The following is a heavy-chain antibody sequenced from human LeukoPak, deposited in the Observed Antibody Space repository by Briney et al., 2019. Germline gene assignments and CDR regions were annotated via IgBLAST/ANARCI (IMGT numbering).Heavy chain of an antibody. V-gene: IGHV3-30*10. CDR3: ARDLIVNSFDWHHWYFDL. D-gene: IGHD3-9*01. CDR2: ISSDGSKT. Sequence: QPGRSLRLSCAASGFAFNTYSLHWVRQAPDTGLEWMAGISSDGSKTYYTHSVQDRFTICRDNSKNTLYLQMNSLRAEDTAVYYCARDLIVNSFDWHHWYFDLWGRGTLVTVSS. CDR1: GFAFNTYS. J-gene: IGHJ2*01.